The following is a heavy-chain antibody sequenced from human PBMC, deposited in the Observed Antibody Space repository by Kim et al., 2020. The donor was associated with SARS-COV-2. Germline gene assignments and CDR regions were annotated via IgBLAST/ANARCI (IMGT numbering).Heavy chain of an antibody. Sequence: GRFTISRANAKNSLYLQMNSLRAEDTAVYYCARDKYCSGGSCTFAGNDPWGQGTLVTVSS. CDR3: ARDKYCSGGSCTFAGNDP. D-gene: IGHD2-15*01. J-gene: IGHJ5*02. V-gene: IGHV3-11*01.